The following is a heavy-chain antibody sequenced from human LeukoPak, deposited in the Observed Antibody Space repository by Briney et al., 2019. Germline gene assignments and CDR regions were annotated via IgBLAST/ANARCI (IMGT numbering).Heavy chain of an antibody. D-gene: IGHD1/OR15-1a*01. Sequence: GASVKVSCKASGYTFTSYDINWVRQATGQGLEWMGWMNPNSDNTGYAQKFQGRVTITRNTSISTAYMELSSLRSEDTAVYYCARVTSGLRGTLYYYYMDVWGKGTTVTVSS. V-gene: IGHV1-8*03. CDR2: MNPNSDNT. J-gene: IGHJ6*03. CDR3: ARVTSGLRGTLYYYYMDV. CDR1: GYTFTSYD.